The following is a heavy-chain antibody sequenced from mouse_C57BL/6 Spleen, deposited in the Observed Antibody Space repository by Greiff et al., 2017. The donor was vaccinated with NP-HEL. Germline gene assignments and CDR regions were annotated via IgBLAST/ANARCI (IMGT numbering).Heavy chain of an antibody. D-gene: IGHD1-1*01. Sequence: QVQLQQSGAELARPGASVKLSCKASGYTFTSYGISWVKQRTGQGLEWIGEIYPRSGNTYYNEKFKGKATLTADTSSSTAYMELRSLTSEDSAVYFCAPLTTVVATEAMDYWGQGTSVTVSS. J-gene: IGHJ4*01. V-gene: IGHV1-81*01. CDR1: GYTFTSYG. CDR3: APLTTVVATEAMDY. CDR2: IYPRSGNT.